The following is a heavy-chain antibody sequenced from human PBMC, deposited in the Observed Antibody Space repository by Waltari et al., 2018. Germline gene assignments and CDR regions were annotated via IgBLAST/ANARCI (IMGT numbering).Heavy chain of an antibody. V-gene: IGHV3-74*01. Sequence: EVQLVESGGGLVQPGGSLRLSCSASRFTPIGTCLHSVRQVPGKGLVWVSRISGDGSTINYADSVKGRFTISRDTAKNTLYLQMNSLRAEDTAVYYCARGADLRGQGILVTVSS. CDR2: ISGDGSTI. CDR1: RFTPIGTC. J-gene: IGHJ4*02. D-gene: IGHD3-3*01. CDR3: ARGADL.